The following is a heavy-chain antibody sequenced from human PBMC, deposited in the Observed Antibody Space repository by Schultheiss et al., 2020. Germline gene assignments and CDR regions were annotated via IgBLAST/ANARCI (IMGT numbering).Heavy chain of an antibody. CDR3: ARENYYDTPFDY. D-gene: IGHD3-22*01. V-gene: IGHV4-30-4*01. CDR1: GGSISSGDYY. CDR2: IYYSGST. J-gene: IGHJ4*02. Sequence: SATLSLTCTVSGGSISSGDYYWSWIRQPPGKGLEWIGYIYYSGSTFYNPSLKSRVTISVDTSKNQFFLNLSSVTAADTAVYYCARENYYDTPFDYWGQGALVTVSS.